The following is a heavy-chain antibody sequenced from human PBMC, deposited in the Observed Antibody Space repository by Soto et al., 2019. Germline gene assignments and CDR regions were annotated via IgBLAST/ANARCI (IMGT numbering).Heavy chain of an antibody. CDR1: GFSFAGYA. Sequence: SLRLSCAASGFSFAGYAVAWVRQAPGKGLEWVSTVSGGGGSTYYADSVKGRFTISRDNSGNTVYLQMNSLNAGDTALYYCAKTESFNGYYNAFDSWGQGTRVTVSS. J-gene: IGHJ4*02. CDR2: VSGGGGST. V-gene: IGHV3-23*01. D-gene: IGHD3-9*01. CDR3: AKTESFNGYYNAFDS.